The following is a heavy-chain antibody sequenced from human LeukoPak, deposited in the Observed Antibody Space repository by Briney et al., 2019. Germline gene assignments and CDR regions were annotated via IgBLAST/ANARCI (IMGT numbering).Heavy chain of an antibody. CDR2: ISSSSSTI. CDR1: GFTFSSYS. V-gene: IGHV3-48*01. D-gene: IGHD3-22*01. J-gene: IGHJ4*02. CDR3: AKGRYYDSSGYYYDVDY. Sequence: PGGSLRLSCAASGFTFSSYSMNWVRQAPGKGLEWVSYISSSSSTIYYADSVKGRFTISRDNSKNTLYLQMNSLRAEDTAVYYCAKGRYYDSSGYYYDVDYWGQGTLVTVSS.